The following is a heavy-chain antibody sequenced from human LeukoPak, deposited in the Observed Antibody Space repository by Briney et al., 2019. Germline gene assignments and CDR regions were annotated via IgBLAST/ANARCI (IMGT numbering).Heavy chain of an antibody. J-gene: IGHJ4*02. D-gene: IGHD6-13*01. V-gene: IGHV4-34*01. CDR2: INHSGST. Sequence: SETLSRTCAVYGGSFSGYYWSWIRQPPGKGLEWIGEINHSGSTNYNPSLKSRVTISVDTSKNQFSLKLSSVTAADTAVYYCARVRGVSRVAAAGTIAYFDYWGQGTLVTVSS. CDR3: ARVRGVSRVAAAGTIAYFDY. CDR1: GGSFSGYY.